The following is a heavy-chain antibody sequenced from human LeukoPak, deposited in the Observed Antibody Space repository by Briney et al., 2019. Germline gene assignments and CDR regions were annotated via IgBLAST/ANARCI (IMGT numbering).Heavy chain of an antibody. CDR2: MNPNSGNT. V-gene: IGHV1-8*01. D-gene: IGHD3-10*01. Sequence: ASVKVSCKASGYTFTSYDINWVRQAPGQGLEWMGWMNPNSGNTGYAQKFQGRVTMTRNTSISTAYMELSSLRSEDTAVYYCYRGGSGSYWHYYYYMDVWGKGTTVTVSS. J-gene: IGHJ6*03. CDR3: YRGGSGSYWHYYYYMDV. CDR1: GYTFTSYD.